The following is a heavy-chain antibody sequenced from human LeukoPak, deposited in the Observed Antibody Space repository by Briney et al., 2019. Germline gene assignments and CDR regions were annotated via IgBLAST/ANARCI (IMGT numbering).Heavy chain of an antibody. J-gene: IGHJ5*02. V-gene: IGHV1-8*01. D-gene: IGHD1-26*01. CDR1: GYVFTSYD. CDR3: AVRAGSYWFDP. Sequence: ASVKVSCKASGYVFTSYDINWVRQATGQGLEWMGWMIPDSGNTGYAQKFQGRVTMTRNTSISTAYLELSSLRSDDTAVYYCAVRAGSYWFDPWGQGTLVTVSP. CDR2: MIPDSGNT.